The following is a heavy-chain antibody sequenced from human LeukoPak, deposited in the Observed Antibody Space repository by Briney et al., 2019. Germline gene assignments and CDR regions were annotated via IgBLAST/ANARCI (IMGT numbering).Heavy chain of an antibody. Sequence: SETLSLTCAVYGGSFSGYYWSWIRQPPGKGLEWIGEINHSGSTNYNPSLKSRVTISVDTSKNQFSLKLSSVTAADTAVYYCAIPEYYYDSSGYGYWGQGTLVTVSS. V-gene: IGHV4-34*01. CDR2: INHSGST. CDR1: GGSFSGYY. CDR3: AIPEYYYDSSGYGY. D-gene: IGHD3-22*01. J-gene: IGHJ4*02.